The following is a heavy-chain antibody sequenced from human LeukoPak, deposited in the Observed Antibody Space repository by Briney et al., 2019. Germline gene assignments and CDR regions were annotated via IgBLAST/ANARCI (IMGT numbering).Heavy chain of an antibody. Sequence: GGSLRLSCAASGFTFSSYSMNWVRQAPGKGLEWVSYISSSSSTIYYADSVKGRFTISRDNAKNSLYLQMNSLRAEDTAVYYCARGIRSGSYGPNWFDPWGQGTLVTVSS. CDR1: GFTFSSYS. D-gene: IGHD1-26*01. CDR2: ISSSSSTI. J-gene: IGHJ5*02. CDR3: ARGIRSGSYGPNWFDP. V-gene: IGHV3-48*01.